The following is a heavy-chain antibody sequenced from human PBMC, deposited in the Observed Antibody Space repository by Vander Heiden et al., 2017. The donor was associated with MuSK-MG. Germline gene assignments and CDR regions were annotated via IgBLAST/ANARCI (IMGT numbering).Heavy chain of an antibody. V-gene: IGHV4-39*01. CDR2: ISYSGTT. Sequence: QLQLQESGPGLVKPSETLSLTCSVSGGSIRSRSFYRGWIRQPPGKGLEWIGSISYSGTTYYSPSLKGRRTISVDTSKNQFSLRLSSVTAADTAVYYCARQGGYNYAMDAFNVWGQVTMVTVSS. D-gene: IGHD5-18*01. CDR1: GGSIRSRSFY. J-gene: IGHJ3*01. CDR3: ARQGGYNYAMDAFNV.